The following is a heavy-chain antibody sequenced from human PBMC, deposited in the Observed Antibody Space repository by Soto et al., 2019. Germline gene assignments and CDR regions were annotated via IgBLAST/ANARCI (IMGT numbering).Heavy chain of an antibody. CDR3: ASQGGDTAMIYYYYYGMDV. V-gene: IGHV1-69*13. CDR2: IIPIFGTA. CDR1: GYAFTYYS. Sequence: SVKVSCKASGYAFTYYSIHWVRQAPGQGLEWMGGIIPIFGTANYAQKFQGRVTITADESTSTAYMELSSLRSEDTAVYYCASQGGDTAMIYYYYYGMDVWGQGTTVTVSS. D-gene: IGHD5-18*01. J-gene: IGHJ6*02.